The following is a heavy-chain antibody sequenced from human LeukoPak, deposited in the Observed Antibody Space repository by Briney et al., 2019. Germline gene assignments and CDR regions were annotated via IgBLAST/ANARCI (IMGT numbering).Heavy chain of an antibody. D-gene: IGHD1-1*01. CDR1: GFTFSIYT. Sequence: GGSLRLSCAASGFTFSIYTMNWVRPAPGKGLEWVSCISSGSTTIYYADSVKGRFTISRDNAENSLFLQMNSLRAEDTAVYYCARGGTTGTTSPLRAFDIWGQGTMVTVSS. J-gene: IGHJ3*02. CDR3: ARGGTTGTTSPLRAFDI. CDR2: ISSGSTTI. V-gene: IGHV3-48*01.